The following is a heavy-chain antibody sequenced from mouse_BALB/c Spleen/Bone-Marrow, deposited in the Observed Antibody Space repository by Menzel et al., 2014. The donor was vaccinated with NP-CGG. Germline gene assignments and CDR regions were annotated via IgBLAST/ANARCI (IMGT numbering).Heavy chain of an antibody. J-gene: IGHJ2*01. V-gene: IGHV1-54*01. Sequence: QVQLQQSGAELVRPGTSVKASCKASGYAFTNYLIEWVKQRPGQGLEWIGVLNPGSGGTNYNEKFKGKATLTADKSSSSAYMQLSSLTSDDSAVYFCARRIYYAMGYWSQSTTLTVST. CDR3: ARRIYYAMGY. CDR2: LNPGSGGT. CDR1: GYAFTNYL. D-gene: IGHD2-1*01.